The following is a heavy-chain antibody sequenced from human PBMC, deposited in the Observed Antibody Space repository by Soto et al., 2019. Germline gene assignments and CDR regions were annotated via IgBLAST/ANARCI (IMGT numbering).Heavy chain of an antibody. CDR2: IYYSGST. J-gene: IGHJ6*02. CDR3: ARDAGGVDILTGRDIDYYYYGMDV. D-gene: IGHD3-9*01. Sequence: SETLSLTCTVSGGSVSSGSYYWSWIRQPPGKGLEWIGYIYYSGSTNYNPSLKSRVTISVDTSKNQFSLKLSSVTAADTAVYYCARDAGGVDILTGRDIDYYYYGMDVWGQGTTVTVSS. V-gene: IGHV4-61*01. CDR1: GGSVSSGSYY.